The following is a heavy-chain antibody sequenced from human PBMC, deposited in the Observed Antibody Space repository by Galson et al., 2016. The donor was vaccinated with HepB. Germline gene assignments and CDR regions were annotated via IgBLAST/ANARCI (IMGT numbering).Heavy chain of an antibody. CDR3: AKGAVPKPLRFGSGWHSPSPRMDV. V-gene: IGHV3-43*01. CDR1: GFTFHDYS. D-gene: IGHD6-19*01. CDR2: ISRDGSRT. J-gene: IGHJ6*04. Sequence: SLRLSCAASGFTFHDYSMHWVRQAPGKGLEWVSLISRDGSRTFYADSVKGRFTISRDNSKNSLYLQMNSLKTEDSAFYYCAKGAVPKPLRFGSGWHSPSPRMDVWGKGTTVTVSS.